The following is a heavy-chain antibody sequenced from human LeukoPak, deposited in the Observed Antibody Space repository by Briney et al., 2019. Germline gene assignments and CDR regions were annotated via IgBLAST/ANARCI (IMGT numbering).Heavy chain of an antibody. D-gene: IGHD3-10*01. J-gene: IGHJ6*03. Sequence: SETLSLTCAVYGGSFSGYYWSWIRQPPGKGLEWIGEINHSRSTNYHPSLKSRVTISVDTSKNQFSLKLSSVTAAGTAVYYCARRLGRKFGERFYYYHYMDVWGKGTTVTISS. CDR1: GGSFSGYY. CDR2: INHSRST. V-gene: IGHV4-34*01. CDR3: ARRLGRKFGERFYYYHYMDV.